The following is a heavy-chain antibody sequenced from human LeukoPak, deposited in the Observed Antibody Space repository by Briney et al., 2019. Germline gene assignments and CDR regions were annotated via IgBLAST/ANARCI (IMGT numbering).Heavy chain of an antibody. V-gene: IGHV4-61*02. D-gene: IGHD2-2*01. J-gene: IGHJ4*02. Sequence: SETLSLTCTVSGGSVTSDNYYWNWIRQPAGKGLEWIGRIYTNGGASYNPSLKSRVTISIDASKNQFSLKLSSVTAADTAVYYCARLVVPAAMGHGFDYWGQGTLVTVSS. CDR2: IYTNGGA. CDR3: ARLVVPAAMGHGFDY. CDR1: GGSVTSDNYY.